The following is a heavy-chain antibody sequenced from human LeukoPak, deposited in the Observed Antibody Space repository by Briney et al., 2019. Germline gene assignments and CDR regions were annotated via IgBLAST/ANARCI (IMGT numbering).Heavy chain of an antibody. V-gene: IGHV1-69*04. CDR2: IIPILGIA. J-gene: IGHJ3*02. CDR3: ARVRPPHAFDI. CDR1: GGTFSSYA. Sequence: GSSVKVSCKASGGTFSSYAISGVRQAPGQGLEWMGRIIPILGIANYAQKFQGRVTITADKSTSTAYMELSSLRSEDTAVYYCARVRPPHAFDIWGQGTMVTVSS.